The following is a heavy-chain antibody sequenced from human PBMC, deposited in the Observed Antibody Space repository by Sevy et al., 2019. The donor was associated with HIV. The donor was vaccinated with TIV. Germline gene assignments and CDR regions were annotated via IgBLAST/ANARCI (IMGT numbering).Heavy chain of an antibody. CDR2: IWYDGSYK. CDR3: AKGDCGGDCYSDF. D-gene: IGHD2-21*02. CDR1: GFTFSSFA. V-gene: IGHV3-33*03. Sequence: GGSLRLSCAASGFTFSSFAMHWVRQAPGKGLEWVALIWYDGSYKYYGDSMKGRFTISRDNSKNTLYLQMNSLRAEDTAGYYCAKGDCGGDCYSDFWGQGTLVTVSS. J-gene: IGHJ4*02.